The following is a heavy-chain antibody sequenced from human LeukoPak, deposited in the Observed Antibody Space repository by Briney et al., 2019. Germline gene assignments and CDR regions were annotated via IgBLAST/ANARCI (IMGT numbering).Heavy chain of an antibody. CDR3: ARSTQYCSGGSCHFLKFDY. D-gene: IGHD2-15*01. Sequence: SGPTLVNPTQTLTLTCTFSGFSLSTSGMRVSWTRQPPGKALEWLARIDWDDDKFYSTSLKTRLTISKDTSKNQVVLTMTNMDPVDTATYYCARSTQYCSGGSCHFLKFDYWGQGTLVTVSS. CDR2: IDWDDDK. J-gene: IGHJ4*02. CDR1: GFSLSTSGMR. V-gene: IGHV2-70*04.